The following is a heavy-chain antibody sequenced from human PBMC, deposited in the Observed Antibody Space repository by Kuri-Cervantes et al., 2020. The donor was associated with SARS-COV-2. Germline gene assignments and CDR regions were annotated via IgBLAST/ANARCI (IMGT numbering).Heavy chain of an antibody. CDR1: GFTFSSYS. J-gene: IGHJ4*02. CDR3: ARDRGNILTGYYLVGYFDY. D-gene: IGHD3-9*01. V-gene: IGHV3-48*01. CDR2: ISSSSSTI. Sequence: GESLKISCAASGFTFSSYSMNWVRQAPGKGLEWVSYISSSSSTIYYADSVKGRFTISRDNAKNSLYLQMNSLRAGDTAVYYCARDRGNILTGYYLVGYFDYWGQGTLVTVSS.